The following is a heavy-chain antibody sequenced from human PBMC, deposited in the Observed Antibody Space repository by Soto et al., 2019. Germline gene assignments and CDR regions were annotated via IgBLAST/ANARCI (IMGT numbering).Heavy chain of an antibody. CDR1: GASIRSYF. CDR2: IYIRGTT. V-gene: IGHV4-4*07. J-gene: IGHJ4*02. D-gene: IGHD2-21*02. CDR3: ARQRTSVVTQAYFDV. Sequence: SETLSLTCSVSGASIRSYFWSWVRQPAGQGLEWIGHIYIRGTTSYNPSLEGRVTLSLDTSKNQVSLVVTSVTAADTAVYYCARQRTSVVTQAYFDVWGPGSLVTVSS.